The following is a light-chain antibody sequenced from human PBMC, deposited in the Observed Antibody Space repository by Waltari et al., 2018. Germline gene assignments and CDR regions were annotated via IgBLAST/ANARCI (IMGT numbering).Light chain of an antibody. CDR3: CSSAGSSTYVV. CDR1: PSDVGTYHL. Sequence: QSALTQPASVSGSPGQSITVSCPGPPSDVGTYHLVSCYQQHPGKAPKLIIHGVNKRPSGVSDRFSGSKSGNTASLTISGLQAEDEADYYCCSSAGSSTYVVFGGGTKLTVL. V-gene: IGLV2-23*02. J-gene: IGLJ2*01. CDR2: GVN.